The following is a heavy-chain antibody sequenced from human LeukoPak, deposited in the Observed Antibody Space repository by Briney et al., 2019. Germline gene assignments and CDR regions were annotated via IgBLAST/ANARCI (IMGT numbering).Heavy chain of an antibody. V-gene: IGHV1-3*01. J-gene: IGHJ6*02. Sequence: GASVKVSCKASGYTFTSYAMHWVRQAPGQRLEWMGWINAGNGNTKYSQKFQGRVTITRDTSASTAYMELSSLRSEDTAVYYCARTNWNFVGRIYYYYYGMDVWGQGTTVTVSS. CDR1: GYTFTSYA. CDR3: ARTNWNFVGRIYYYYYGMDV. D-gene: IGHD1-7*01. CDR2: INAGNGNT.